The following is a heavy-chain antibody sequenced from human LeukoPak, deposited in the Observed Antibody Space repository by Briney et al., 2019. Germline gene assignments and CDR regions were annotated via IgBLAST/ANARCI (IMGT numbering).Heavy chain of an antibody. CDR1: GFTFSDHY. CDR2: ISSSGSTI. D-gene: IGHD6-13*01. Sequence: GGSLRLSCAASGFTFSDHYMSWIRQAPGKGLEWVSYISSSGSTIYYADSVKGRFTISRDNAKNSLYLQMNSLRAEDTAVYYCAGGRPYSSSWYSDYWGQGTLVTVSS. J-gene: IGHJ4*02. CDR3: AGGRPYSSSWYSDY. V-gene: IGHV3-11*01.